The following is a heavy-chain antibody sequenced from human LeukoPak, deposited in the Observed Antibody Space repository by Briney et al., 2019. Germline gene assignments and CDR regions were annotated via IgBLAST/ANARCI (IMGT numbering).Heavy chain of an antibody. CDR2: ISSSSSYI. J-gene: IGHJ6*03. V-gene: IGHV3-21*01. CDR3: ARVGGITLALAPSPFPDYNYYYMDV. Sequence: GGSLRLSCAASGFSFDDYDMAWLRQAPGKGLEWVSSISSSSSYIYYTDSVKGRFTISRDNAKKSLYLQMNSLRAAHTAVYYCARVGGITLALAPSPFPDYNYYYMDVWGKGTTVTVSS. D-gene: IGHD3-10*01. CDR1: GFSFDDYD.